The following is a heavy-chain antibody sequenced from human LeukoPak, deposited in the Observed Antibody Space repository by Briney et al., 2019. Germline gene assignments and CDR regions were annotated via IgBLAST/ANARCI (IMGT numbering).Heavy chain of an antibody. CDR3: ARHGSYGSFDY. CDR2: IYISGST. Sequence: PSETLSLTCTVSGGSISSYYWSWIRQPPGKGLEWIGYIYISGSTNYNPSLKSRVTISVDTSKNQLSLKLSSVTAADTAVYYCARHGSYGSFDYWGQGTLVTVSS. J-gene: IGHJ4*02. CDR1: GGSISSYY. V-gene: IGHV4-4*09. D-gene: IGHD3-10*01.